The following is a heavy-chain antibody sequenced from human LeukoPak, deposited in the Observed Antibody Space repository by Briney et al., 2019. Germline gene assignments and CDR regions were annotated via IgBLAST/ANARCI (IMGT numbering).Heavy chain of an antibody. J-gene: IGHJ4*02. CDR1: GGSFSGYQ. Sequence: SETLSLTCAVYGGSFSGYQWSWIRQPPGKGLEWIGEINHSGSTNYTPSLKSRVTISVETSKTQFSLKLSSVTAADTAVYYCARVSGEQLVLGWGQGTLVTVSS. D-gene: IGHD6-13*01. CDR2: INHSGST. CDR3: ARVSGEQLVLG. V-gene: IGHV4-34*01.